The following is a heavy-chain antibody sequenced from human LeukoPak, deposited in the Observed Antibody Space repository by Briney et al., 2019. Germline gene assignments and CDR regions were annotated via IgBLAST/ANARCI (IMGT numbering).Heavy chain of an antibody. CDR2: ISYDGSNK. J-gene: IGHJ4*02. V-gene: IGHV3-30*18. CDR3: ANGQSSGTMGGY. D-gene: IGHD3-22*01. CDR1: GFTFSSYG. Sequence: PGRSLRLSCAASGFTFSSYGVHWVRQAPGKGLEWVAVISYDGSNKYYADSVKGRFTISRDNSKNTLYLQMNSLRADDTAVYYCANGQSSGTMGGYWGQGTLVTDSS.